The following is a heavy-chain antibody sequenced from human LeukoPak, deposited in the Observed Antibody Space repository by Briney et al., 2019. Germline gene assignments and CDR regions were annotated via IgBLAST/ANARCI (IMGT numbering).Heavy chain of an antibody. V-gene: IGHV1-8*01. J-gene: IGHJ5*02. CDR2: VHPDSGNT. D-gene: IGHD1-14*01. CDR1: GYPFTIWE. CDR3: ARGPRNDP. Sequence: ASVKVSCKTSGYPFTIWEINWVRQAAGQGLEWLGWVHPDSGNTDYAQKFRGRVTMSRDTSTSTAYMELSGRRLDDTAVYFCARGPRNDPWGQGTLVTVSS.